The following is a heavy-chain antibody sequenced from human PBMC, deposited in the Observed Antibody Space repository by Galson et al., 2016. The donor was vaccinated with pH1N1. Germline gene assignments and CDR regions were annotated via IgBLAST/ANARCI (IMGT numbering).Heavy chain of an antibody. Sequence: QSGAEVTKPGASVTVSCKASGSTFSSYGISWVRQAPGKGLEWMGWISGYNGNTKYEQKIQGRVSMTIDTSTSTVYMELRSLRSDDTALYYCARMSGSSRYLDYWGQGTLVTVSS. CDR3: ARMSGSSRYLDY. D-gene: IGHD1-26*01. CDR1: GSTFSSYG. CDR2: ISGYNGNT. J-gene: IGHJ4*02. V-gene: IGHV1-18*01.